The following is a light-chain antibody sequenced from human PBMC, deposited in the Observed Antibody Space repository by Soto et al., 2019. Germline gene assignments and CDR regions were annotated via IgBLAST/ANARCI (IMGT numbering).Light chain of an antibody. J-gene: IGLJ1*01. V-gene: IGLV2-14*01. CDR3: SSYTSSSTYV. CDR1: SSDVGGYNY. CDR2: EVS. Sequence: QSALTQPASVSGSPGQSITISCTGTSSDVGGYNYVSWYQQHPGKAPKLMIYEVSNRPSGVSNRFSGSKSGNTASLTISGLQAEDEDDYCCSSYTSSSTYVFGTGTKLTVL.